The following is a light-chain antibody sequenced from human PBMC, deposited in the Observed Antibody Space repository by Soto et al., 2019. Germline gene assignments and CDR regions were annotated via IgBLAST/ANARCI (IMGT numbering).Light chain of an antibody. J-gene: IGKJ1*01. Sequence: DIQMTQSPSSLSASVGGRVTITCQASQDISNYLNWYQQKPGKAPKRLIYAASSLQSGVPSRFSGSGSGTEFTLTISSLQPEDFATYYCLQHNSYPRTFGQGTKVDI. CDR1: QDISNY. V-gene: IGKV1-17*01. CDR2: AAS. CDR3: LQHNSYPRT.